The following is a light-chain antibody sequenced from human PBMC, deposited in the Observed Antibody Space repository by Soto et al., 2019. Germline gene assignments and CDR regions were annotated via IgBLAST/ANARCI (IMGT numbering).Light chain of an antibody. V-gene: IGLV2-11*01. CDR3: CSYAGSFSWV. CDR2: YVS. CDR1: NSDVGGYNY. Sequence: QSALTQPRSVSGSPGQSVTISCTGTNSDVGGYNYVSWYLQHPGKALKLMIYYVSQRPSGVPDRFSGSKSGNTASLTISGLQAEDEADYYCCSYAGSFSWVFGGGTKLTVL. J-gene: IGLJ3*02.